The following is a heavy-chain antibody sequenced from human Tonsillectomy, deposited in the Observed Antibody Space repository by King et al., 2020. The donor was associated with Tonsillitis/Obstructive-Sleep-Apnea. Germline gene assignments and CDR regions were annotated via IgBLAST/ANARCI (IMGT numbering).Heavy chain of an antibody. V-gene: IGHV3-15*07. CDR3: STDGGAMIVVLSAFDI. D-gene: IGHD3-22*01. Sequence: VQLVESGGGLVKPGGSLRLSCAASGFTFSNAWMNWVRQAPGKGLEWVGRIKSKTDGGTTDYAAPVKGRFTISRDDSKNTLYLQMDTLKIEDTAVYYCSTDGGAMIVVLSAFDIWGQGTMVTVSS. J-gene: IGHJ3*02. CDR1: GFTFSNAW. CDR2: IKSKTDGGTT.